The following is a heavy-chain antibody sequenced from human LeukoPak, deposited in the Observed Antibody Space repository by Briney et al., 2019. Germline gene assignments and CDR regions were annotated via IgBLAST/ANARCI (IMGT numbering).Heavy chain of an antibody. J-gene: IGHJ3*02. CDR2: IYYSGST. CDR3: ARDYDSSGYYGLFDI. V-gene: IGHV4-39*07. D-gene: IGHD3-22*01. Sequence: SETLSLTCTVSGDSISSSSYYWGWIRQPPGKGLEWIGSIYYSGSTYYNPSLKSRVTISVDTSKNQFSLRLSSVTAADTAVYYCARDYDSSGYYGLFDIWGQGTMVTVSS. CDR1: GDSISSSSYY.